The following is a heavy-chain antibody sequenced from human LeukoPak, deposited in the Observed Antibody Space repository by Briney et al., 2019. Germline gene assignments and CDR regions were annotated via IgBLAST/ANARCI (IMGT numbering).Heavy chain of an antibody. V-gene: IGHV3-74*01. J-gene: IGHJ4*02. CDR1: GFTFSSYW. CDR2: IKSDGST. CDR3: AKDQVAGSDY. D-gene: IGHD6-19*01. Sequence: GGSLRLSCAASGFTFSSYWMHWVRQAPGKGLVWVSRIKSDGSTNYADSVKGRFTISRDNAKNTVSLQMNSLRAEDTGVYYCAKDQVAGSDYWGQGTLVTVSS.